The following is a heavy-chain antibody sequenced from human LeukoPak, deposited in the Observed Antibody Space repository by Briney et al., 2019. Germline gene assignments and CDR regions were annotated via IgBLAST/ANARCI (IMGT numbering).Heavy chain of an antibody. D-gene: IGHD6-13*01. CDR2: IWYDGSYI. CDR3: AKIVQFTAATGTGLGS. J-gene: IGHJ5*02. Sequence: GGSLRLSCVASGFTFSLYGMHWVRQAPGKGLDWVAVIWYDGSYIYYADSVKGRFTISRDNSKNTMYLQMNSLRAEDTAVYYCAKIVQFTAATGTGLGSWGQGTLVTVSP. CDR1: GFTFSLYG. V-gene: IGHV3-33*06.